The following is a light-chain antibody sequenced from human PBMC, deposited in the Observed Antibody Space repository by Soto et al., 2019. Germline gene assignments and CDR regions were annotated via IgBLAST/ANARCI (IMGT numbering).Light chain of an antibody. CDR3: QQSYNSPPIT. J-gene: IGKJ5*01. CDR1: QNIFSS. CDR2: AAS. V-gene: IGKV1-39*01. Sequence: DIQMTQSPSTLSASVGDRFTITCRAGQNIFSSLNWYQQKPGKAPKLLIYAASSLQSGVPSRFSGSGSGTDFTLTITSLQPEDSATYYCQQSYNSPPITFGQGTRLEIK.